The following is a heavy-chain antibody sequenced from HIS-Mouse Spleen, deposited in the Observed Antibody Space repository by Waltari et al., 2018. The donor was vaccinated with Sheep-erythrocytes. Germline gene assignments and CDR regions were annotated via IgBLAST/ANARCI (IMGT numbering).Heavy chain of an antibody. CDR2: IYYSGST. Sequence: QLQLQESGPGLVKPSETLSLTCTVSGGSISSSSYYWGWIRQPPGKWLEWIGSIYYSGSTYYNPSLKSRVTISVDTSKNQFSLKLSSVTAADTAVYYCASNLITGTYYFDYWGQGTLVTVSS. V-gene: IGHV4-39*07. CDR1: GGSISSSSYY. CDR3: ASNLITGTYYFDY. D-gene: IGHD1-7*01. J-gene: IGHJ4*02.